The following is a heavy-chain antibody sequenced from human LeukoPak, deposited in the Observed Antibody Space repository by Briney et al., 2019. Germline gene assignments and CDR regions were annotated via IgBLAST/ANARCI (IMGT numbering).Heavy chain of an antibody. D-gene: IGHD6-13*01. CDR3: ARVAAAGPNWFDP. CDR1: GGSISSYY. Sequence: SETLSLTCTVSGGSISSYYWSWIRQPPGKGLEWIGYIYYSGSTNYNPSLKSRVTISVDTSKNQFSLKLSSVTAADTAVYYCARVAAAGPNWFDPWGQGTLVTVSS. CDR2: IYYSGST. V-gene: IGHV4-59*01. J-gene: IGHJ5*02.